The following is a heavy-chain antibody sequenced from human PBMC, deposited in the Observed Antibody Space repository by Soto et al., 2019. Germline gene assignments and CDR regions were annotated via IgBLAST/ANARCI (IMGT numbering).Heavy chain of an antibody. Sequence: PGGSLRLSCAASGFTFINYAMNWVRQAPGKGLEWVSTIGGSGDYTSYADSVKGRFFISRDNSKNTLYLQMNSLRAEDTAVYYCAKVTLRPYYFVYWGKGTLGSVSS. J-gene: IGHJ4*02. CDR1: GFTFINYA. D-gene: IGHD4-17*01. CDR3: AKVTLRPYYFVY. CDR2: IGGSGDYT. V-gene: IGHV3-23*01.